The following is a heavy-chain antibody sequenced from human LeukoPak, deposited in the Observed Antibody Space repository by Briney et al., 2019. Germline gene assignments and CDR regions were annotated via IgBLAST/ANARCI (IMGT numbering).Heavy chain of an antibody. CDR2: MNPNSGNT. CDR3: ARAQVPAAYLRTNWFDP. V-gene: IGHV1-8*03. CDR1: GYTFTSYD. D-gene: IGHD2-2*01. J-gene: IGHJ5*02. Sequence: ASVKVSCTAFGYTFTSYDINWVRQATGHGLEWMGWMNPNSGNTGYAQKFQGRVTITRNTSISTAYMELSSLRSEDTAVYYCARAQVPAAYLRTNWFDPWGQGTLVTVSS.